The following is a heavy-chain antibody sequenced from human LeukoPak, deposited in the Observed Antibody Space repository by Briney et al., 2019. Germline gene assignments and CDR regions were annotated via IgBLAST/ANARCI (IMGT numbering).Heavy chain of an antibody. D-gene: IGHD1-26*01. V-gene: IGHV3-30*18. CDR3: AKAIGGTFYRNSYYYYGLDV. CDR2: ISDDGSNK. Sequence: GGSLRLSCAASGFTFSTYGIHWVRQAPGKGLEWVAVISDDGSNKYYADSVKGRFTISRDNSKNTLYLQMNSLRVEDTAVYYCAKAIGGTFYRNSYYYYGLDVWGKGATATVSS. CDR1: GFTFSTYG. J-gene: IGHJ6*04.